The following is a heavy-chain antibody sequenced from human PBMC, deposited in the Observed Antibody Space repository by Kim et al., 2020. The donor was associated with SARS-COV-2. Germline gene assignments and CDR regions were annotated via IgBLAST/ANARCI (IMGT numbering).Heavy chain of an antibody. J-gene: IGHJ4*02. Sequence: GGSLRLSCAASGFTFSTYAMHWVRQAPGEGLVWVSRINTDGSTTNYADSVKGRFTVSRDNAKNTLYLQMNSLRVEDTAVYYCTRDKPIDYFGQGTLVTVS. CDR1: GFTFSTYA. V-gene: IGHV3-74*01. CDR3: TRDKPIDY. CDR2: INTDGSTT.